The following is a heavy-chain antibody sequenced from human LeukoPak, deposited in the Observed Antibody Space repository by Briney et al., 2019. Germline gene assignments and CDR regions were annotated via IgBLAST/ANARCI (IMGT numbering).Heavy chain of an antibody. J-gene: IGHJ6*02. CDR3: ARGDLAYCGGDCYGMDV. V-gene: IGHV3-21*01. D-gene: IGHD2-21*01. CDR2: ISSSSSYI. CDR1: GFTFSSYS. Sequence: PGGSLRLSCAASGFTFSSYSMNWVRQAPGKGLEWVSSISSSSSYIYYADSVKGRFTISRDNAKNSLYLQMNSLRAEDTAVYYCARGDLAYCGGDCYGMDVWGQGTTVTVSS.